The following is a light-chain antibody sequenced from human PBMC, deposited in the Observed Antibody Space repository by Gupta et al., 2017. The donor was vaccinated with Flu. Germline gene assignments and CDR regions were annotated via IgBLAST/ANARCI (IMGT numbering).Light chain of an antibody. Sequence: RVTISCSGCGSTCGSNIVPWFQQLPRTAPNLLTYSNNQRPSGVPYRFSGSKSGTSASLAISGLQSEDEADYYCAAWDDSLNGWVFGGGTKLTVL. CDR2: SNN. CDR1: GSTCGSNI. J-gene: IGLJ3*02. CDR3: AAWDDSLNGWV. V-gene: IGLV1-44*01.